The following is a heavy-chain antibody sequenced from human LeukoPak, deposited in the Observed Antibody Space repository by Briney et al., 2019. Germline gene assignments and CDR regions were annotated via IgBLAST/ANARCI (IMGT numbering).Heavy chain of an antibody. CDR3: ARTRSRSGTLYY. CDR1: GYSISSGYF. Sequence: PSETLSLTCADSGYSISSGYFWGWIRQPPGKGLDWIGSIYHSGSTYYNPSLKSRVTISVDTSKNQFSLKLSSVTAADTAVYYCARTRSRSGTLYYWGQGTLVTVSS. CDR2: IYHSGST. D-gene: IGHD3-10*01. V-gene: IGHV4-38-2*01. J-gene: IGHJ4*02.